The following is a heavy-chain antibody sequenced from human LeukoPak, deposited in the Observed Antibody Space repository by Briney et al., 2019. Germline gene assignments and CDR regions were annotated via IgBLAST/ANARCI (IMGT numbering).Heavy chain of an antibody. CDR1: GFTFSNAW. V-gene: IGHV3-15*01. J-gene: IGHJ1*01. D-gene: IGHD3-10*01. Sequence: GGSLRLSCAASGFTFSNAWMSWVRQAPGKGLEWIGLIKSKTDSGATDYAAPVKGRFTLSRDDSKNTLYLQMNSLKIEDTAVYYCTTATEIWFGELLLHWGQGTLVTVSS. CDR2: IKSKTDSGAT. CDR3: TTATEIWFGELLLH.